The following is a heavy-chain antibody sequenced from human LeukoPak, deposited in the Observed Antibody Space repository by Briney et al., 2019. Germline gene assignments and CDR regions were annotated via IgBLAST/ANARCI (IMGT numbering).Heavy chain of an antibody. Sequence: SETLSLTCTVSGGSISSGSYYWGWIRQPPGKGLEWIGSIYYSGSTYFNPSLKGRVTISEATSKNQISLKLSSVTAADTAVYYCARPGNYNYGGSDRYFFNYWGQGTQVTVSS. V-gene: IGHV4-39*07. D-gene: IGHD5-24*01. J-gene: IGHJ4*02. CDR1: GGSISSGSYY. CDR2: IYYSGST. CDR3: ARPGNYNYGGSDRYFFNY.